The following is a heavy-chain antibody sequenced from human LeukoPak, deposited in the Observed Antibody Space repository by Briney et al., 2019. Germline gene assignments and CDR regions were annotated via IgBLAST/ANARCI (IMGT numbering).Heavy chain of an antibody. Sequence: SETLSLTCTVSGGSISSYYWSWIRQPPGKGLEWIGYIYYSGSTNYNPSLKSRVTISVDTSKNQFSLKLSSVTAADTAVYYCARARGTTNRWFDPWGQGTLVTVSS. J-gene: IGHJ5*02. CDR1: GGSISSYY. D-gene: IGHD1-7*01. CDR2: IYYSGST. CDR3: ARARGTTNRWFDP. V-gene: IGHV4-59*08.